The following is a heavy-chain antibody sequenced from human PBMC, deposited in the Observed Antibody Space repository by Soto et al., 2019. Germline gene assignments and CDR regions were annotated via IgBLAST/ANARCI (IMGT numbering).Heavy chain of an antibody. D-gene: IGHD6-6*01. CDR1: GFTFCSYA. J-gene: IGHJ6*02. Sequence: GGSLRLSCAASGFTFCSYAMSWGRQAPGEGVEGVSAISGSGGSTYYADSVKGRFTISRDNSKNTLYLQMNSLRAEDTAVYYCAKIYSSSATYYYYYGMDVWGQGTTVTVSS. CDR3: AKIYSSSATYYYYYGMDV. CDR2: ISGSGGST. V-gene: IGHV3-23*01.